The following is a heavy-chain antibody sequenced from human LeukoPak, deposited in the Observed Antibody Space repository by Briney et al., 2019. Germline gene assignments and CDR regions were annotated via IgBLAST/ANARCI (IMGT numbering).Heavy chain of an antibody. Sequence: ASVKVSCKASGYTFTSYGISWVRQAPGQGLEWMGWISAYNGNTNYAQKPQGRVTMTTDTSTSTAYMELRSLRSDDTAVYYCARMKDIVVVPAAITFYYYGMDVWGQGTTVTVSS. CDR2: ISAYNGNT. D-gene: IGHD2-2*02. CDR3: ARMKDIVVVPAAITFYYYGMDV. V-gene: IGHV1-18*01. J-gene: IGHJ6*02. CDR1: GYTFTSYG.